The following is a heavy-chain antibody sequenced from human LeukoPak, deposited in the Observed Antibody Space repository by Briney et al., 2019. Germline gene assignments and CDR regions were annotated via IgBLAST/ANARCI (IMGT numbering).Heavy chain of an antibody. Sequence: SETLSLTCTVSGYSISSGYYWGWIRQPPGKGLEWIGSSYHSGSTYYNPSLKSRVTISVDTSKNQFSLKLSSVTAADTAVYYCARDIVVVSENYMDVWGKGTTVTVSS. CDR3: ARDIVVVSENYMDV. CDR1: GYSISSGYY. J-gene: IGHJ6*03. V-gene: IGHV4-38-2*02. D-gene: IGHD2-2*01. CDR2: SYHSGST.